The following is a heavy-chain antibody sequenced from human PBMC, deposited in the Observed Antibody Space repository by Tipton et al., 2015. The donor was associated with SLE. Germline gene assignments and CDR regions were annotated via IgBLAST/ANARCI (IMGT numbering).Heavy chain of an antibody. CDR3: ARDTTASLGVGDAFDI. CDR1: GGTFSSYA. Sequence: QSRAEVKKPGSSVKVSCKASGGTFSSYAISWVRQAPGQGLEWMGWISAYNGNTNYAQKLQGRVTMTTDTSTSTAYMELRSLRSGDTAVYYCARDTTASLGVGDAFDIWGQGTMVTVSS. D-gene: IGHD1-1*01. J-gene: IGHJ3*02. CDR2: ISAYNGNT. V-gene: IGHV1-18*01.